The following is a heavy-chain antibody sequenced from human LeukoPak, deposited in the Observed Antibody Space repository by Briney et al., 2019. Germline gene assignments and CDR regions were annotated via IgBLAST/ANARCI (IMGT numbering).Heavy chain of an antibody. CDR2: INHSGST. V-gene: IGHV4-34*01. Sequence: ASETLSLTCAVYGGSFSGYYWSWIRQPPGKGLEWIGEINHSGSTNYNPSLKSRVTISVDTSKNQFSLKPSSVTAADTAVYYCARGYDILTGYYSSFDYWGQGTLVTVSS. J-gene: IGHJ4*02. CDR1: GGSFSGYY. CDR3: ARGYDILTGYYSSFDY. D-gene: IGHD3-9*01.